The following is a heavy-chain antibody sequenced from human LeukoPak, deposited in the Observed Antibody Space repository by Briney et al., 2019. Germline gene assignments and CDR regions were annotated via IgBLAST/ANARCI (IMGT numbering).Heavy chain of an antibody. J-gene: IGHJ6*03. D-gene: IGHD5-12*01. V-gene: IGHV3-30*04. CDR2: ISYHGSDT. CDR1: GFTFSNYA. Sequence: GTSLRLSCAASGFTFSNYAMHWVRQAPGEGLEWVAVISYHGSDTYYADSLRGRFTISRDNSKNTLYLQMNSLRAEDTAVYYCAKDTVKVTTIRRVPHYMDVWGKGTTVTISS. CDR3: AKDTVKVTTIRRVPHYMDV.